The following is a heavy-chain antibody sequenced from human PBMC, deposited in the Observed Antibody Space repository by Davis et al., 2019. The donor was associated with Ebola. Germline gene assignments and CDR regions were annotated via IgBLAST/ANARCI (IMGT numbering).Heavy chain of an antibody. CDR3: ARVTTAFGLVYYYGMDV. Sequence: PGGSLRLSCEASGFSFSNYGMKWVRQAPGKGLEWVATIWFDGSDKYYGASVKGRFTISRDNSKNTLYLQMNSLRVDDTAVYFCARVTTAFGLVYYYGMDVWGQGTTVTVSS. V-gene: IGHV3-33*01. D-gene: IGHD3/OR15-3a*01. CDR2: IWFDGSDK. CDR1: GFSFSNYG. J-gene: IGHJ6*02.